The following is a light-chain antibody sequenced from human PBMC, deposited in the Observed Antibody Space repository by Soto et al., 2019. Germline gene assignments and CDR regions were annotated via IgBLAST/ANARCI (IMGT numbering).Light chain of an antibody. Sequence: DIQMTQSPSSVSASVGDRVTITCRASQGISNWLAWYQQKPGKVPKLLIYAASTLQSGVPSRFSGSGSGTDFTLTISRLEPEDFAVYYCKQYGSSGKFGQGTKVDIK. CDR3: KQYGSSGK. J-gene: IGKJ1*01. CDR2: AAS. V-gene: IGKV1-27*01. CDR1: QGISNW.